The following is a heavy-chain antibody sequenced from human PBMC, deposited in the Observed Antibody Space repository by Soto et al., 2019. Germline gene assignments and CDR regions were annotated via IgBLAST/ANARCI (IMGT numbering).Heavy chain of an antibody. CDR2: IHHSGTT. CDR1: GVSISSHNW. Sequence: QVQLQESGPGLVKPSGTLSLTCAVSGVSISSHNWWTWVRQPPGKGLEWIGEIHHSGTTNYNPSLKSRVTISVDKSKNHFSLKLSSLIAADTAVYFCTRLSLEWSFDLWGRGTLVTVSS. V-gene: IGHV4-4*02. J-gene: IGHJ2*01. CDR3: TRLSLEWSFDL. D-gene: IGHD3-3*02.